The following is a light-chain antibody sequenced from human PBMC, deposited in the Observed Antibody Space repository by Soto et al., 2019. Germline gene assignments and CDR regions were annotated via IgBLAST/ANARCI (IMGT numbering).Light chain of an antibody. CDR2: EVS. J-gene: IGLJ1*01. Sequence: QSALTQPPSVSGSPGQSVTISCTGTSSDVGSYNRVSSYHRPPGTAPKLMIYEVSNRPSGVPDRFSGSKSGNTASLTISGLQAEDETAYYCRSTPYVFATGTKLTVL. CDR3: RSTPYV. V-gene: IGLV2-18*01. CDR1: SSDVGSYNR.